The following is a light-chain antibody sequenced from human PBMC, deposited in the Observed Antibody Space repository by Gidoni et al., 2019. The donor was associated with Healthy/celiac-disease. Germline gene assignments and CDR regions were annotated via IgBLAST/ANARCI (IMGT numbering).Light chain of an antibody. CDR1: NLGDKY. Sequence: SYALTLPHSVSGSPGQTASITCSGDNLGDKYACWYQQKPGQSPVLVIYQDSKRPSGIPERISGYNTGNTATLTISGTQAMDEADYYCQAWDSSPVVFGGGTKLTVL. V-gene: IGLV3-1*01. J-gene: IGLJ2*01. CDR2: QDS. CDR3: QAWDSSPVV.